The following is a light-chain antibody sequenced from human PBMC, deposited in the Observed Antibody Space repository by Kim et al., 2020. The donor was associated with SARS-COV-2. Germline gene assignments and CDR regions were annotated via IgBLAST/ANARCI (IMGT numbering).Light chain of an antibody. V-gene: IGKV3-11*01. CDR1: QSVSSY. CDR3: QQRSNWYT. J-gene: IGKJ2*01. CDR2: DAS. Sequence: LSLSPGERATLSCRARQSVSSYVAWYQQKPGQAPRLLIYDASNRATGIPARFSGSGSGTDFTLTISSLEPEDFAVYYCQQRSNWYTFGQGTKLEI.